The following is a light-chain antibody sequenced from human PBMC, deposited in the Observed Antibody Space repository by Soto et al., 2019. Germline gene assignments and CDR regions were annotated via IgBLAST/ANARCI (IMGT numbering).Light chain of an antibody. Sequence: QSALTQPASVSGSPGQSITLSCTGNTSDVGGYNYVSWYQQHPCKAPKLMIYEISNRPSGVCNRFSASKSGNTDSLTLTGLQAEDEADYHCNSYTRSSTLVFGAGSQLTV. CDR1: TSDVGGYNY. CDR3: NSYTRSSTLV. J-gene: IGLJ1*01. V-gene: IGLV2-14*01. CDR2: EIS.